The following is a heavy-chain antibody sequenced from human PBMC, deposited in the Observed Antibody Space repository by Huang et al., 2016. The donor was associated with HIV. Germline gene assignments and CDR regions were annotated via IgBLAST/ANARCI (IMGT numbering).Heavy chain of an antibody. J-gene: IGHJ2*01. V-gene: IGHV4-39*01. D-gene: IGHD3-3*01. CDR1: GGSIKAGRYY. Sequence: QMRFQESGPGLVKPSGTLSLTCNVSGGSIKAGRYYWGWIRQPPGKGMEWGGRLYYTGKMHYYPARKGRLTMAADTSKNQFSLNLSSVTAADTAIYYCARNHDFWRGRMFAISYFDVWGRGTLVTVAS. CDR3: ARNHDFWRGRMFAISYFDV. CDR2: LYYTGKM.